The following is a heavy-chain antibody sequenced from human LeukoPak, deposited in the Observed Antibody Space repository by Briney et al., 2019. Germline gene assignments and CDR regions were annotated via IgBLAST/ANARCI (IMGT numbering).Heavy chain of an antibody. V-gene: IGHV3-48*02. CDR1: GFTFSNYV. D-gene: IGHD3-9*01. Sequence: GGSLRLSCAASGFTFSNYVMGWVGQAPGKGLEWVSYMNHNGEMIFYPDFVKGRFTISRDNAKNSLYLQMNSLRDEDTAVYYCARDNDWAFHYWGQGTLVTVSS. CDR3: ARDNDWAFHY. CDR2: MNHNGEMI. J-gene: IGHJ4*02.